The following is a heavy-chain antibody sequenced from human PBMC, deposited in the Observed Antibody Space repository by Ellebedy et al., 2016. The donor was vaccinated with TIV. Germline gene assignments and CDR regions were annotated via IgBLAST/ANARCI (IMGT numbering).Heavy chain of an antibody. CDR1: GYTFTGYY. CDR3: VRDVRGSNRGYFDY. Sequence: ASVKVSCKASGYTFTGYYIHWARQAPGQGLEWMGRINPNSGDTNYAQKFQGRVTMTRDTSINTAYMELSRLRTDDTVIYHCVRDVRGSNRGYFDYWGQGTLVTVSS. D-gene: IGHD3-16*01. J-gene: IGHJ4*02. V-gene: IGHV1-2*05. CDR2: INPNSGDT.